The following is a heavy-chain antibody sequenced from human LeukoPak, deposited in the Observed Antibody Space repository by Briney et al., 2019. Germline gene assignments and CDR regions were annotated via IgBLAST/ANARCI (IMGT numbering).Heavy chain of an antibody. CDR1: GFTFTSSA. D-gene: IGHD3-22*01. J-gene: IGHJ4*02. Sequence: SVKVSCKASGFTFTSSAMQWVRQARGQRLEWIGWIVVGSGNTNYAQKFQERVTITRDMSTSTAYMELTSLRSEDTAVYYCAADLNYYDSSGSGDFWGQGTLVTVSS. CDR2: IVVGSGNT. CDR3: AADLNYYDSSGSGDF. V-gene: IGHV1-58*02.